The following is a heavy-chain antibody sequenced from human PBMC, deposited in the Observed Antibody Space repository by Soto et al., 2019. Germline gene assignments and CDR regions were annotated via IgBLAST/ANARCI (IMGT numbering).Heavy chain of an antibody. CDR2: IYYSGST. V-gene: IGHV4-61*05. CDR3: ARGPSGNWFDP. Sequence: ETLSLTCTVSGDSITNNNYHWGWTRQPPGKGLEWIGYIYYSGSTNYNPSLKSRVTISVDTSKNQFSLKLSSVIAADTAVYYCARGPSGNWFDPWGQGTLVTVSS. D-gene: IGHD3-10*01. CDR1: GDSITNNNYH. J-gene: IGHJ5*02.